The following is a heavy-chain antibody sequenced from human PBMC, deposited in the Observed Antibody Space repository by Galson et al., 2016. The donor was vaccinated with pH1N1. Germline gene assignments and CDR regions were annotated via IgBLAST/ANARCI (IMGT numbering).Heavy chain of an antibody. CDR1: GYTLTELS. CDR3: ATVIAAGYGMDV. V-gene: IGHV1-24*01. Sequence: SVKVSCKVSGYTLTELSMHWVRQAPGKGLEWMGGFDPEDGETIYAQKFQGRVTMTEDTSTDTAYMELSSLRSEDTAVYYCATVIAAGYGMDVWGQGTTVTVSS. D-gene: IGHD6-13*01. J-gene: IGHJ6*02. CDR2: FDPEDGET.